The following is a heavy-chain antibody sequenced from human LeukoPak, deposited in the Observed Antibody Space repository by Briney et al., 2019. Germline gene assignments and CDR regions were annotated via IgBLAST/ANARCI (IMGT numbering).Heavy chain of an antibody. CDR1: GGSISSYY. D-gene: IGHD3-3*01. J-gene: IGHJ4*02. Sequence: SETLSLTCTVSGGSISSYYWSWIRQPPGKGLEWIGYIYYSGSTNYNPSLKSRVTISVDTSKNQFSQKLSSVTAADTAVYYCARGADYDFWSGSPTYFDYWGQGTLVTVSS. V-gene: IGHV4-59*01. CDR3: ARGADYDFWSGSPTYFDY. CDR2: IYYSGST.